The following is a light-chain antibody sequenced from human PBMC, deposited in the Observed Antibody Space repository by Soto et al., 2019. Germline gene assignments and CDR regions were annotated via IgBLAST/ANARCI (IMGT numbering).Light chain of an antibody. CDR1: SSDVGGYNY. Sequence: QSALTQPASVSGSPGQSITISCSGTSSDVGGYNYVSWYQQHPGKAPKLIIYDGSNRPSVVSNRFSGSKSGNTSSLTISGLQVEDEADYYCSSYTSSSLHVFGTGTKLTVL. J-gene: IGLJ1*01. CDR3: SSYTSSSLHV. V-gene: IGLV2-14*03. CDR2: DGS.